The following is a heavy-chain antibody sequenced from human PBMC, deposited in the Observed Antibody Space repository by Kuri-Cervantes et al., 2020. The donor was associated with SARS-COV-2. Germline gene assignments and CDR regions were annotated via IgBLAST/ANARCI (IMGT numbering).Heavy chain of an antibody. J-gene: IGHJ4*02. D-gene: IGHD4-17*01. CDR3: TREDDYIDLELGFDY. V-gene: IGHV3-49*03. CDR2: IRSKAHGGTT. Sequence: GGSLRLSCIGSGFTFGDYATRWFRQAPGKGLEWVGFIRSKAHGGTTEYAASVKGRLTISRDDSKSIASLQMNSLKTEDTAVYYCTREDDYIDLELGFDYWGQGTLVTVSS. CDR1: GFTFGDYA.